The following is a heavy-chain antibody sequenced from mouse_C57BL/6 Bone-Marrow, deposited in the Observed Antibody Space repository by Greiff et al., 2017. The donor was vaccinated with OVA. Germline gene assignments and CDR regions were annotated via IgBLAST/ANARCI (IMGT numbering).Heavy chain of an antibody. CDR2: ISDGGSYT. V-gene: IGHV5-4*01. J-gene: IGHJ4*01. CDR3: ARDTLLWLRRSEDYYAMDY. D-gene: IGHD2-9*01. CDR1: GFTFSSYA. Sequence: EVQLVESGGGLVKPGGSLKLSCAASGFTFSSYAMSWVRQTPEKRLEWVATISDGGSYTYYPDNVKGRFTISRDNAKNNLYLQMSHLKSEDTAMYYCARDTLLWLRRSEDYYAMDYWGQGTSVTVSS.